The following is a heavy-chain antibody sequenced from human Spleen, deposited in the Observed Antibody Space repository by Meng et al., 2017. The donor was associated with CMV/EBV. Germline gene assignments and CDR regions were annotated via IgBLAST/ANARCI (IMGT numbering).Heavy chain of an antibody. V-gene: IGHV4-34*01. D-gene: IGHD6-6*01. J-gene: IGHJ5*02. CDR1: GGSFSGYY. CDR2: INHSGST. Sequence: SETLSLTCVVYGGSFSGYYWSWIRQPPGKGLEWIGEINHSGSTNYSPSLKSRLTASIDTSKNQFSLKLSSVTAADTAVYYCARRKTSRTVIAARLPLGNWFGPWGQGTLVTVSS. CDR3: ARRKTSRTVIAARLPLGNWFGP.